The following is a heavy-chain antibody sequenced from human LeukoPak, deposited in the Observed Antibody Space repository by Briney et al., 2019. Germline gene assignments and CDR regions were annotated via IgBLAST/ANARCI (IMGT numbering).Heavy chain of an antibody. Sequence: SETLSLTCTVSGGSISSSSYYWGWIRQPPGKGLEWIGSIYYSGSTYYNPSLKSRVTISVDTSKNQFSLKLSSVTAADTAVYYCASSGSGNNYYYYMDVWGKGTTVTISS. CDR1: GGSISSSSYY. V-gene: IGHV4-39*01. J-gene: IGHJ6*03. CDR3: ASSGSGNNYYYYMDV. D-gene: IGHD3-10*01. CDR2: IYYSGST.